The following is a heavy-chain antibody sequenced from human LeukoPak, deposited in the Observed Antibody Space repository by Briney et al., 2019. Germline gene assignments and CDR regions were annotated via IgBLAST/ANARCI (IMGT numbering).Heavy chain of an antibody. CDR1: GFTFTSYP. Sequence: GGSLRLSCAASGFTFTSYPMHWVRQAPGKGLEWVALISFDGNNKYYADSVKGRFTISRDNSKNTLFLQMNSLRAEDTAVYYCARDLRFGEWLLSGFDYWGQGTLVTVSA. D-gene: IGHD3-16*01. J-gene: IGHJ4*02. CDR2: ISFDGNNK. CDR3: ARDLRFGEWLLSGFDY. V-gene: IGHV3-30-3*01.